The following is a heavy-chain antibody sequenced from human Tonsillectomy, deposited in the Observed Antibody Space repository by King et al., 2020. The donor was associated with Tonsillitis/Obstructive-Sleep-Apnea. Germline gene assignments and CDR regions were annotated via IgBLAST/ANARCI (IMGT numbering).Heavy chain of an antibody. Sequence: QLQESGPGLVKPSQTLSLTCTVSGGSISSGGYYLSWIRQHPGKGLEWIGYIYYSGSTYYNPSLKSRVTISVDTSKNQFSLKLSSVTAADTAVYYCATSWGGHDYGDYFYYWGQGTLVTVSS. V-gene: IGHV4-31*03. CDR1: GGSISSGGYY. CDR3: ATSWGGHDYGDYFYY. D-gene: IGHD4-17*01. CDR2: IYYSGST. J-gene: IGHJ4*02.